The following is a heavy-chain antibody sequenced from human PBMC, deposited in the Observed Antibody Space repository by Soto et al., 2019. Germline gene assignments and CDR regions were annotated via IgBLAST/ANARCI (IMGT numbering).Heavy chain of an antibody. CDR1: GGSISSSNW. J-gene: IGHJ4*02. D-gene: IGHD1-26*01. Sequence: SETLSLTCAVSGGSISSSNWWSWVRQPPGKGLEWIGEIYHSGSTNYNPSLKSRVTISVDKSKNQFSLKLSSVAAADTAVYYCAREVGGGSTNFDYWGQGTLVTVSS. CDR2: IYHSGST. V-gene: IGHV4-4*02. CDR3: AREVGGGSTNFDY.